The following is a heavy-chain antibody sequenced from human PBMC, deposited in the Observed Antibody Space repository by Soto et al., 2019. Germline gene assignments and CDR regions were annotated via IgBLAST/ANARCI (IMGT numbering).Heavy chain of an antibody. J-gene: IGHJ5*02. CDR3: ASGYFSSTSCYENWFDP. V-gene: IGHV1-3*01. Sequence: GASVKVSCKASGYTFTSYAMHWVRQAPGQRLEWMGWINAGNGNTKYSQKFQGRVTITRDTSASTAYMELSSLRSEDTAVYYCASGYFSSTSCYENWFDPWGQGTLVTVAS. CDR1: GYTFTSYA. D-gene: IGHD2-2*03. CDR2: INAGNGNT.